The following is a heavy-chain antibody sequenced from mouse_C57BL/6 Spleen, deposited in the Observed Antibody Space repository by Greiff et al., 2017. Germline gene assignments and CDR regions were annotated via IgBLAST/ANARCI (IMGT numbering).Heavy chain of an antibody. D-gene: IGHD2-1*01. V-gene: IGHV5-4*01. CDR3: ARPYGKGGGYFDY. Sequence: EVQLVESGGGLVKPGGSLKLSCAASGFTFSSYAMSWVRQTPEKRLEWVATISDGGSYTYYPDNVKGRFTISRDNAKNNLYLQMSHLKSEDTAMYYCARPYGKGGGYFDYWGQGTTLTVSS. J-gene: IGHJ2*01. CDR2: ISDGGSYT. CDR1: GFTFSSYA.